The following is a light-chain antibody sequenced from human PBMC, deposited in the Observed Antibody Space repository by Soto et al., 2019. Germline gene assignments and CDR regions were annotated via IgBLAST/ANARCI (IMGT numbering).Light chain of an antibody. V-gene: IGKV3-20*01. J-gene: IGKJ1*01. CDR1: QSVSSNY. CDR3: HQYGSLPWT. CDR2: GAS. Sequence: EIVLTQSPGTLSLSPGERATLSCRASQSVSSNYLAWYQRKPGQAPRLLIYGASSRATGVPDRFSGSGSETDFTLTISSLEPEDFAVYYCHQYGSLPWTFGQGTKVEIK.